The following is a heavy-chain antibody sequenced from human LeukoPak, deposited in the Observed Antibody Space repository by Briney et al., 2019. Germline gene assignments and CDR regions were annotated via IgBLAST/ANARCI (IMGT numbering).Heavy chain of an antibody. CDR3: AKQFVDV. CDR1: GFTFTNFA. Sequence: PGGSLRLSCAASGFTFTNFAVNWVRQAPGKGLEWVSSISESGDDTAYADSVKGRFTISRDNSRNTLYLQMISLRAEDTAVYYCAKQFVDVWGQGTLVTVSS. V-gene: IGHV3-23*01. D-gene: IGHD5-24*01. CDR2: ISESGDDT. J-gene: IGHJ5*02.